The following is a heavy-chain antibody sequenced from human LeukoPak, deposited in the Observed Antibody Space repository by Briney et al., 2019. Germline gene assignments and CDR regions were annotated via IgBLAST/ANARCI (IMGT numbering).Heavy chain of an antibody. CDR2: IRYDGSKK. CDR1: GFTFSSYG. V-gene: IGHV3-30*02. Sequence: GGSLRLSCAASGFTFSSYGMHWVRQAPGKGMEWGGFIRYDGSKKYYADSVKGRFTISRDNSKNTLYLQMNILRAEDTAVYYCANPTTRAADYWGQGTLVTVSS. D-gene: IGHD6-25*01. J-gene: IGHJ4*02. CDR3: ANPTTRAADY.